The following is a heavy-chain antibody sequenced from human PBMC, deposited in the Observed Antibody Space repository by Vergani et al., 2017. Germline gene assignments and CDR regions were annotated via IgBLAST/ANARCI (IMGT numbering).Heavy chain of an antibody. CDR1: LFTFSPSP. D-gene: IGHD6-19*01. Sequence: EVQLVESGGGLVKPGGSLRLSSPLSLFTFSPSPLHWVRQPPGKVLEWVSTISSSSSYIYYADSVKGRFTISRDNAKNSLYLQMNSLRAEDTAVYYCARVVIIAVAGSDYWGQGTLVTVSS. CDR3: ARVVIIAVAGSDY. J-gene: IGHJ4*02. CDR2: ISSSSSYI. V-gene: IGHV3-21*01.